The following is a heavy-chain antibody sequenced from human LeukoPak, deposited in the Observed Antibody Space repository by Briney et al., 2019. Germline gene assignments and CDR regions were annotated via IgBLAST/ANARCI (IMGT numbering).Heavy chain of an antibody. V-gene: IGHV3-64*04. D-gene: IGHD1-26*01. CDR1: GFTFSSYA. Sequence: GGSLRLSCSASGFTFSSYAMHWVRQAPGKGLEYVSAISSNGGSTYYADSVKGRFTISRDNSRNTLYLQMDSLKTEDTAVYYCAKGELHFNTCSFDYWGQGTLVTVSS. CDR3: AKGELHFNTCSFDY. CDR2: ISSNGGST. J-gene: IGHJ4*02.